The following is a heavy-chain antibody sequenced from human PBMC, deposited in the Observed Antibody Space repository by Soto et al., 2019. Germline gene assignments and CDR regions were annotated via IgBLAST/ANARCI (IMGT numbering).Heavy chain of an antibody. Sequence: QVQLQESGPGLVKPSETLSLTCTVSGGSISSYYWSWIRQTPGKGLEWIGYSYYIGSTNYNPSLKSRVTVSVDTSKNQFSLQLSSVTAADTAVYYCARVNWNFYEGGGYYYYGMDVWGQGTTVAVSS. D-gene: IGHD1-7*01. CDR2: SYYIGST. V-gene: IGHV4-59*01. CDR3: ARVNWNFYEGGGYYYYGMDV. J-gene: IGHJ6*02. CDR1: GGSISSYY.